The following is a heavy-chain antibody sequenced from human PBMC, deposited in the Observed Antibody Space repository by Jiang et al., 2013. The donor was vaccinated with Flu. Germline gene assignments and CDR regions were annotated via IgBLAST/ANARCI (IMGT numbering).Heavy chain of an antibody. CDR1: GGSISSYY. CDR2: IYYSGST. J-gene: IGHJ4*02. V-gene: IGHV4-59*12. Sequence: GSGLVKPSETLSLTCTVSGGSISSYYWSWIRQPPGKGLEWIGYIYYSGSTNYNPSLKSRVTISVDKSKNQFSLKLSSVTAADTAVYYCARLPTVAGTPDYWGQGTLVTISS. CDR3: ARLPTVAGTPDY. D-gene: IGHD6-19*01.